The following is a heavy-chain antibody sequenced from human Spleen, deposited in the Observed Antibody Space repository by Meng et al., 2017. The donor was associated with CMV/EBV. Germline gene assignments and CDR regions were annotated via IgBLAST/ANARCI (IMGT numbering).Heavy chain of an antibody. CDR1: GGSISSYY. D-gene: IGHD3-3*01. J-gene: IGHJ4*02. Sequence: GSLRLSCTVSGGSISSYYWSWIRQPPGKGLEWIGYIYYSGSTNYNPSLKSRVTISVDTSKNQFSLKLSSVTAADTAVYYCAGAFYYDFWSGYYFDYWGQGTLVTVSS. V-gene: IGHV4-59*01. CDR2: IYYSGST. CDR3: AGAFYYDFWSGYYFDY.